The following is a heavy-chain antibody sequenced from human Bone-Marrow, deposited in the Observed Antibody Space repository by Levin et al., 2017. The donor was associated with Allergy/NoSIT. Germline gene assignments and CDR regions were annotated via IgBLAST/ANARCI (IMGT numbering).Heavy chain of an antibody. Sequence: GGSLRLSCKASGGTFSSYAISWVRQAPGQGLEWMGGIIPIFGTANYAQKFQGRVTITADKSTSTAYMELSSLRSEDTAVYYCARNRITMVQGVKHDNWFDPWGQGTLVTVSS. V-gene: IGHV1-69*06. CDR1: GGTFSSYA. D-gene: IGHD3-10*01. J-gene: IGHJ5*02. CDR3: ARNRITMVQGVKHDNWFDP. CDR2: IIPIFGTA.